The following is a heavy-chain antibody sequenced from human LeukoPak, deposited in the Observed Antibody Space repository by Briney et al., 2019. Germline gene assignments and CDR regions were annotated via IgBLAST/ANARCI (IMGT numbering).Heavy chain of an antibody. CDR1: GFTFSSYA. J-gene: IGHJ4*02. CDR2: ISYDGSNK. V-gene: IGHV3-30*01. Sequence: GRSLRLSCAASGFTFSSYAMHWVRQAPGKGLEWVAVISYDGSNKYYADSVKGRFTISRDNSKNTLYLQMNSLRAEDTAVYYCARDSDGYPLKYWGQGTLVTVSS. CDR3: ARDSDGYPLKY. D-gene: IGHD3-22*01.